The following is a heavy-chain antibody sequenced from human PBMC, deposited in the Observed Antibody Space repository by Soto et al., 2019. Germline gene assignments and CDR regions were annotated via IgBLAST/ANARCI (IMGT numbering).Heavy chain of an antibody. J-gene: IGHJ6*02. CDR2: ISSSSSYI. D-gene: IGHD6-19*01. V-gene: IGHV3-21*01. CDR3: AREEGEWLARDAYYYYGMDV. Sequence: PGGSLRLSCAASGFTFSSYSMNWVRQAPGKGLEWVSSISSSSSYIYYADSVKGRFTISRDNAKNSLYPQMNSLRAEDTAVYYCAREEGEWLARDAYYYYGMDVWGQGTTVTVSS. CDR1: GFTFSSYS.